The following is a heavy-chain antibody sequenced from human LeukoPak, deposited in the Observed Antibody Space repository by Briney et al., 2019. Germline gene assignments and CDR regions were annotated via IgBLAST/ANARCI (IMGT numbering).Heavy chain of an antibody. Sequence: ASVKVSCKTSGYTFTSYHIQWVRQAPGQGLEWMGRINPSGGSTNFAQKFQGRVTMTSDMSTSTVYMELSSLRSEDTAVYYCAREYYDNDAYWTNPTSVDQWGQGTRVTVSS. J-gene: IGHJ4*02. CDR2: INPSGGST. V-gene: IGHV1-46*01. CDR1: GYTFTSYH. CDR3: AREYYDNDAYWTNPTSVDQ. D-gene: IGHD3-22*01.